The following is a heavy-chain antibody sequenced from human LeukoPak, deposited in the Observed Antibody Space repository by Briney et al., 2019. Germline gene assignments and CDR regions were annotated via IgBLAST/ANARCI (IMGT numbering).Heavy chain of an antibody. J-gene: IGHJ4*02. V-gene: IGHV4-38-2*02. Sequence: SETLSLTCTVSGYSISSGSYWDWIRQPPGKGLEWIGSIHHSGSTYYNSSLKSRVTISVDTSKNQFSLKLSSVTAADTAVYYCARLGTLRRYFDRRYYFDYWGQGTLVTVSS. CDR1: GYSISSGSY. CDR2: IHHSGST. D-gene: IGHD3-9*01. CDR3: ARLGTLRRYFDRRYYFDY.